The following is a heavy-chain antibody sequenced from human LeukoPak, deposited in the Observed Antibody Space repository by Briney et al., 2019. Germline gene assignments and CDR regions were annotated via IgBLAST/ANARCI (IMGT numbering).Heavy chain of an antibody. CDR3: AGLVVPAAIGGAAFDI. D-gene: IGHD2-2*01. CDR1: GYSFTSYW. Sequence: GESLKISCKGSGYSFTSYWIGWVRQMPGKGLEWMGIIYPGDSDTRYSPSFQGQVIISADKSISTAYLQWSSLKPSDTAMYYCAGLVVPAAIGGAAFDIWGQGTMVTVPS. J-gene: IGHJ3*02. V-gene: IGHV5-51*01. CDR2: IYPGDSDT.